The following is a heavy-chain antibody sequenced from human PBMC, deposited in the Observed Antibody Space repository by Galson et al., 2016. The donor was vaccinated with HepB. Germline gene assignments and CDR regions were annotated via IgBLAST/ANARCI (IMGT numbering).Heavy chain of an antibody. CDR2: IKHDGSEK. V-gene: IGHV3-7*03. J-gene: IGHJ4*02. CDR1: GFTFSSYW. CDR3: AKQRPGLY. Sequence: SLRLSCAASGFTFSSYWMNWVRQAPGKGLEWVGNIKHDGSEKYYGDSVEGRFTISRDNSKNTLYLQMNSLRAEDTAVYYCAKQRPGLYWRQGTLVTVSS.